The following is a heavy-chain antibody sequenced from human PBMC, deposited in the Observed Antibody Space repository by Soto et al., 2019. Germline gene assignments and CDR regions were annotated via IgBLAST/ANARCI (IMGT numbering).Heavy chain of an antibody. V-gene: IGHV1-69*02. CDR1: GGTFSSYT. CDR3: ARRGYDILTGYYYYYMDV. J-gene: IGHJ6*03. Sequence: GASVKVSCKASGGTFSSYTISWVQQAPGQGLEWMGRIIPILGIANYAQKFQGRVTITADKSTSTAYMELSSLRSEDTAVYYCARRGYDILTGYYYYYMDVWGKGTTVTVSS. CDR2: IIPILGIA. D-gene: IGHD3-9*01.